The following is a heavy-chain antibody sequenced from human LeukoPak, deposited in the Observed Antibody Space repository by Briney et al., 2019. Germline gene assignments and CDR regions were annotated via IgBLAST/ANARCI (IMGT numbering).Heavy chain of an antibody. CDR1: GFTFSSYS. J-gene: IGHJ3*02. CDR3: ARDDYGDPSDAFDI. D-gene: IGHD4-17*01. Sequence: GGSLRLSCAASGFTFSSYSMSWVRQAPGKGLEWVSSISSSSSYIYYADSVKGRFTISRDNAKDSLYLQMNSLRAEDTAVYYCARDDYGDPSDAFDIWGQGTMVTVSS. V-gene: IGHV3-21*01. CDR2: ISSSSSYI.